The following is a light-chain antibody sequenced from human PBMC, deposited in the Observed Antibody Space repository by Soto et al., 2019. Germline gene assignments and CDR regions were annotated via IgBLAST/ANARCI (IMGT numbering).Light chain of an antibody. V-gene: IGKV3-11*01. J-gene: IGKJ5*01. CDR1: QSIGRN. CDR2: DAY. Sequence: EIVMTQSPATLSVSPGERATLSCRASQSIGRNLVWHQQKPGQAPRLLIYDAYNRATGIPPRFSGSGSGTDFTLTISSLEPEDFAVYYCQQRSNWPITFGQGTRLEI. CDR3: QQRSNWPIT.